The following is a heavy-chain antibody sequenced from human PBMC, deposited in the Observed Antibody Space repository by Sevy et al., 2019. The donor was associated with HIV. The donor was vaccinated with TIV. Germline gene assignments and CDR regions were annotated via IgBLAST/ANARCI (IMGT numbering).Heavy chain of an antibody. V-gene: IGHV3-11*01. D-gene: IGHD3-22*01. CDR1: GFIFGDYY. Sequence: GGSLRLSCAASGFIFGDYYMAWVRQAPGKGLEWISYVSRGGFTIYYADSVEGRFSISRDDAKDSLFLQMDSLRAEDTAFYYCASGAHYDAANWGFDYWGQGALVTVSS. J-gene: IGHJ4*02. CDR2: VSRGGFTI. CDR3: ASGAHYDAANWGFDY.